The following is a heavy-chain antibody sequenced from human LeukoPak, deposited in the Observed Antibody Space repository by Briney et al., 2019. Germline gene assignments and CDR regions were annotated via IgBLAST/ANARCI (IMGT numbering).Heavy chain of an antibody. V-gene: IGHV1-69*13. Sequence: SVKVSCKASGGTFSSYAISWVRQAPGQGLEWMGGIIPIFGTANYAQKFQGRVTITADESTSTAYMELSSLRSEDTAVYYCARKWGYDILTGYTDPTYFDIWGQGTMVTVSS. CDR3: ARKWGYDILTGYTDPTYFDI. CDR1: GGTFSSYA. J-gene: IGHJ3*02. CDR2: IIPIFGTA. D-gene: IGHD3-9*01.